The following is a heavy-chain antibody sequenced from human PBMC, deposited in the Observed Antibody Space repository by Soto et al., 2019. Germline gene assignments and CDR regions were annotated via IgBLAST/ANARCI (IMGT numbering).Heavy chain of an antibody. J-gene: IGHJ4*02. CDR1: GGSISSGGYY. D-gene: IGHD6-13*01. Sequence: PSETLSLTCTVSGGSISSGGYYWSWIRQHPGKGLEWIGYIYYSGSTYYNPSLKSRVTISVDTSKNQFSLKLSSVTAADTAVYYCARDPPHSSSWGSWGQGTLVTVSS. V-gene: IGHV4-31*03. CDR3: ARDPPHSSSWGS. CDR2: IYYSGST.